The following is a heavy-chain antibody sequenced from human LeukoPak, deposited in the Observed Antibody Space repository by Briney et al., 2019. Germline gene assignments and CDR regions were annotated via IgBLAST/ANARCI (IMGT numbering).Heavy chain of an antibody. D-gene: IGHD3-10*01. J-gene: IGHJ4*02. CDR3: ARTFMVRGVPYY. CDR2: ISASGDVT. Sequence: GGSLRLSCEASRFSFSAYPMGWVRRAPGKGLEWVSGISASGDVTFHADPVKGRFTISRDNSTNTLYLQMNSLRAEDTAVYYCARTFMVRGVPYYWGQGTLVTVSS. CDR1: RFSFSAYP. V-gene: IGHV3-23*01.